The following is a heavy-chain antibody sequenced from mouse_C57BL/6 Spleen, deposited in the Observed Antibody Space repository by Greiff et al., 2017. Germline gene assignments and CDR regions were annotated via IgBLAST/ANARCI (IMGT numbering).Heavy chain of an antibody. D-gene: IGHD1-1*01. CDR2: IDPSDSET. CDR3: ARGITTVVAPVDY. J-gene: IGHJ2*01. Sequence: QVQLKQPGAELVRPGSSVKLSCKASGYTFTSYWMHWVKQRPIQGLEWIGNIDPSDSETHYNQKFKDKATLTVDKSSSTAYMQLSSLTSEDAAVYYCARGITTVVAPVDYWGQGTTLTVSS. V-gene: IGHV1-52*01. CDR1: GYTFTSYW.